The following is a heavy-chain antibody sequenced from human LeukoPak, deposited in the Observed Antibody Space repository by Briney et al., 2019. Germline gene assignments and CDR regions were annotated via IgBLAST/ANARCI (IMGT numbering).Heavy chain of an antibody. CDR3: ARIVAAAGTGNDY. CDR1: GFTFSTYS. D-gene: IGHD6-13*01. J-gene: IGHJ4*02. CDR2: ISDRGTYI. V-gene: IGHV3-21*04. Sequence: GGSLRLSCTASGFTFSTYSMNWVRQAPGKGLEWVASISDRGTYIYYADSVKGRFTISRDNAKNSLYLQMNSLRSEDTAVYYCARIVAAAGTGNDYWGQGTLVTVSS.